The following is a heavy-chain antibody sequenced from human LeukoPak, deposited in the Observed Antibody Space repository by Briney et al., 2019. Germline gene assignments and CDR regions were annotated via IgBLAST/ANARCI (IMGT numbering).Heavy chain of an antibody. J-gene: IGHJ4*02. D-gene: IGHD2-15*01. CDR2: INSDGSST. CDR1: GLTLSSHW. CDR3: ATGKGSENPSFGY. Sequence: GGSLRLSCAASGLTLSSHWMHWVRQVPGKGLVWVSRINSDGSSTYYADSVKGRFTISRDSAKNTLFLQMNSLRDEDTAVYYCATGKGSENPSFGYWGQGTLVTVSS. V-gene: IGHV3-74*01.